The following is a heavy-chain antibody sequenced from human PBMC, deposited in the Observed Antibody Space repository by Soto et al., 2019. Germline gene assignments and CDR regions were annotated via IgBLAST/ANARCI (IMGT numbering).Heavy chain of an antibody. V-gene: IGHV4-59*01. CDR2: IYYSGGT. CDR3: ARASVHLQVPNWFDP. Sequence: SETLSLTCTVSGGSISSYYWSWIRQPPGKGLEWIGYIYYSGGTNYNPSLKSRVTISVDTSKNQFSLKLSSVTAADTAVYYCARASVHLQVPNWFDPWGQGTLVTVSS. J-gene: IGHJ5*02. CDR1: GGSISSYY. D-gene: IGHD2-2*01.